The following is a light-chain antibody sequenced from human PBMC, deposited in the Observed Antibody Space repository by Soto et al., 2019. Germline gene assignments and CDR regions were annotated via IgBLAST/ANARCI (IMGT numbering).Light chain of an antibody. CDR1: NIGSKG. V-gene: IGLV3-21*02. CDR2: DDS. J-gene: IGLJ1*01. Sequence: SYELTQPLAVSVALGQTARITCGGNNIGSKGVHWYQQKPDQAPVLVVYDDSDRPSGIPERFSGSNSGNTATLTISRVEAGDEADYYCQVWDSSGDHYVFGAGTKLTVL. CDR3: QVWDSSGDHYV.